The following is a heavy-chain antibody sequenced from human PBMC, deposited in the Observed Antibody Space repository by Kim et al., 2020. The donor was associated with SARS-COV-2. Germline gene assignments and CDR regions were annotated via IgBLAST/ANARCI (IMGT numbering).Heavy chain of an antibody. CDR1: GFTFDDYA. V-gene: IGHV3-9*01. CDR3: AKDPGNIAAAGHDAFDI. J-gene: IGHJ3*02. CDR2: ISWNSGSI. D-gene: IGHD6-13*01. Sequence: GGSLRLSCAASGFTFDDYAMHWVRQAPGKGLEWVPGISWNSGSIGYADSVKGRFTISRDNAKNSLYLQMNSLRAEDTALYYCAKDPGNIAAAGHDAFDIWGQGTMVTVSS.